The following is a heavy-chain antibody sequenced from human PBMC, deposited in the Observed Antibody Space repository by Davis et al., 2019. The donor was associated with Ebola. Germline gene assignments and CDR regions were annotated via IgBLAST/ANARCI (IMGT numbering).Heavy chain of an antibody. J-gene: IGHJ4*02. D-gene: IGHD6-6*01. V-gene: IGHV3-7*01. CDR3: VSQYSTSSHY. CDR2: IDQGGTKK. Sequence: GESLKISCAASGFTFSSYGMHWVRQAPGKGLEWVANIDQGGTKKNYVDSVKGRFTVSRDNSKNSLDLQMNSLGAEDTAIYYCVSQYSTSSHYWGQGALVTVSS. CDR1: GFTFSSYG.